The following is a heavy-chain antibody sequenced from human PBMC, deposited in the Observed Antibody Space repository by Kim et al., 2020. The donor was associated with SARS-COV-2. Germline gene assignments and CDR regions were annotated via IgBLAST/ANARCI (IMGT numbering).Heavy chain of an antibody. CDR3: AKDLQQWLVPFYYFGMDV. CDR1: GFTFSSYA. J-gene: IGHJ6*02. Sequence: GGSLRLSCAASGFTFSSYAMSWVRQAPGKGLEWVSAISGSGGSTYYADSVKGRFTISRDNSKNTLYLQMNSLRAEDTAVYYCAKDLQQWLVPFYYFGMDVWGQGTTVTVPS. CDR2: ISGSGGST. V-gene: IGHV3-23*01. D-gene: IGHD6-19*01.